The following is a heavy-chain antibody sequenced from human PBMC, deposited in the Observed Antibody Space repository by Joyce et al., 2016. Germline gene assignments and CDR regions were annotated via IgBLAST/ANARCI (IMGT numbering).Heavy chain of an antibody. J-gene: IGHJ6*02. CDR1: GFTFSTSS. CDR2: ISRDSTYI. CDR3: ARGGIVYDYSMDL. D-gene: IGHD3-22*01. Sequence: EVQLVESGGGLVKPGGSLRISCAASGFTFSTSSMSWFRRAPGKGLEGVSAISRDSTYIFYSDSVKGRFTVSRDNAKNSLYLQMNSLRAEDTAVFFCARGGIVYDYSMDLWGQGTTVTVSS. V-gene: IGHV3-21*02.